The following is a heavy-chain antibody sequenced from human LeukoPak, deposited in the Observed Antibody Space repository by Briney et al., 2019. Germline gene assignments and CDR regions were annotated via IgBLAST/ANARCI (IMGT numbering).Heavy chain of an antibody. CDR1: GGSISSYY. Sequence: PSETLSLTCTVSGGSISSYYWSWIRQPPGKGLEWIGYIYYSGSTNYNPSLKSRVTISVDTSKNQFSLKLSSVTAADTAVYYCARLGGSGYHFDYWGQGTLVTVSS. CDR3: ARLGGSGYHFDY. V-gene: IGHV4-59*01. J-gene: IGHJ4*02. D-gene: IGHD3-3*01. CDR2: IYYSGST.